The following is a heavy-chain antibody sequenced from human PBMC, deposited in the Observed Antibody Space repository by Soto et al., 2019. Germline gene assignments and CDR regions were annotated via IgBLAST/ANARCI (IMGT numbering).Heavy chain of an antibody. J-gene: IGHJ6*01. V-gene: IGHV3-15*01. CDR2: IKRKIDGETT. D-gene: IGHD3-10*01. CDR3: VTDRGGGMDV. CDR1: RFTFSDAW. Sequence: EVQLVESGGGMVLPGGSLRLSCAASRFTFSDAWMTWIRQAPGKGLQCVGRIKRKIDGETTDYAAPVKGRFTISRDDSKNTLYLQMNSLKVEDTAMYYCVTDRGGGMDVWGQGTTVTVSS.